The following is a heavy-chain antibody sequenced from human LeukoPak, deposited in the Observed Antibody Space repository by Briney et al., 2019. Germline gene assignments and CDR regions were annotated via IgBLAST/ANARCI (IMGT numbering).Heavy chain of an antibody. J-gene: IGHJ4*02. CDR1: GDSIDRSIYY. V-gene: IGHV4-39*01. CDR2: IYYSGTT. CDR3: ARVGYYYGSATLDS. D-gene: IGHD3-10*01. Sequence: SETLSLTCSVSGDSIDRSIYYWAWIRQSPGKGLEWIGTIYYSGTTYYNPSLKSPVSISVDTSKNQFSLKMKSVTAADTAVYYCARVGYYYGSATLDSWGQGTLVTVSS.